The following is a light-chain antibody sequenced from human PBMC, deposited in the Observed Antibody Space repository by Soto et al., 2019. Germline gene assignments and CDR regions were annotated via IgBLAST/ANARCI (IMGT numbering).Light chain of an antibody. CDR2: DVS. CDR1: SSDVASYNY. J-gene: IGLJ2*01. V-gene: IGLV2-14*03. Sequence: QSALTQPASVSGSPGQSITISCTGTSSDVASYNYVSWYQHHPGKAPKLMIYDVSNRPSGISNRFSGSKSAYTASLTISGLQAEDEADYYCSSYRTGSTLVFGGGTKLTVL. CDR3: SSYRTGSTLV.